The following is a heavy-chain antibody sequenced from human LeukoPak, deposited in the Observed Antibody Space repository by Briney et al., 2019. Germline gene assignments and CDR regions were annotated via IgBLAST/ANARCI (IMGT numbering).Heavy chain of an antibody. Sequence: GGSLRLSCAASGFTFSTYWMHWVRQAPGKGLVWVARIKSDGSTTSYADSVKGRFTISRDNSKNRLYLQMNSLRAEDTAVYFCAKDLGIYGDYFWASDYWGQGTLVTVSS. V-gene: IGHV3-74*01. D-gene: IGHD4-17*01. CDR3: AKDLGIYGDYFWASDY. CDR1: GFTFSTYW. J-gene: IGHJ4*02. CDR2: IKSDGSTT.